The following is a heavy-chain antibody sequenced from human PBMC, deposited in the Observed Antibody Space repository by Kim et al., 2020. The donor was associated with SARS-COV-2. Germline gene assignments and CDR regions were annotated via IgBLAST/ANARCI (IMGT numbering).Heavy chain of an antibody. V-gene: IGHV3-30*18. J-gene: IGHJ1*01. CDR2: ISYDGSNK. Sequence: GGSLRLSCAASGFTFSSYGMHWVRQAPGKGLEWVAVISYDGSNKYYADSVKGRFTISRDNSKNTLYLQMNSLRAEDTAVYYCAKDDSGGYSGYDYGYFQHWGQGTLVTVSS. CDR3: AKDDSGGYSGYDYGYFQH. CDR1: GFTFSSYG. D-gene: IGHD5-12*01.